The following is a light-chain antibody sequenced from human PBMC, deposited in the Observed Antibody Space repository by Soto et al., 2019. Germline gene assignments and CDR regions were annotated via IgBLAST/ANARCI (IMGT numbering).Light chain of an antibody. CDR3: QQYGRSPLT. CDR2: GSS. Sequence: EIVLTQSPGTLSLSLGERATLSCRASQSVTSNYLAWYQQKPGQAPRLLIYGSSSRATGIPDRFSGSGSGTDFTLTINRLEPEDCAVYYCQQYGRSPLTFGGGTKVEIK. V-gene: IGKV3-20*01. CDR1: QSVTSNY. J-gene: IGKJ4*01.